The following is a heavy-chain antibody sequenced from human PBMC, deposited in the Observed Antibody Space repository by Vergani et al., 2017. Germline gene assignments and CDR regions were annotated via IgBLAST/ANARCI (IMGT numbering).Heavy chain of an antibody. CDR1: GFTFSSYS. Sequence: EVQLVESGGGLVKPGGSLRLSCAASGFTFSSYSMNWVRQAPGKGLEWVSSISSSSSYIYYADSVKGRFTISRDNAKNSLYLQMNSLRAEDTAVYYCAGDLTPNIVVVPAAIRDWGQGTLVTVSS. CDR2: ISSSSSYI. CDR3: AGDLTPNIVVVPAAIRD. V-gene: IGHV3-21*01. J-gene: IGHJ4*02. D-gene: IGHD2-2*02.